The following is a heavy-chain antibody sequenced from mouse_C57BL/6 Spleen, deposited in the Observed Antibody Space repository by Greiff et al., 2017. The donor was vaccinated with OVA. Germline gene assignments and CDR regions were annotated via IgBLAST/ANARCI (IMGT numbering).Heavy chain of an antibody. V-gene: IGHV1-74*01. CDR3: AIEEGGYCVNFDV. CDR2: IHPSDSDT. D-gene: IGHD2-3*01. Sequence: VQLQQPGAELVKPGASVKVSCKASGYTFTSYWMHWVKQRPGQGLEWIGRIHPSDSDTNYNQKFKGKATLTVDQSSSTAYMQLSSLTSEDSAVYYCAIEEGGYCVNFDVWGTGTTVTVSS. J-gene: IGHJ1*03. CDR1: GYTFTSYW.